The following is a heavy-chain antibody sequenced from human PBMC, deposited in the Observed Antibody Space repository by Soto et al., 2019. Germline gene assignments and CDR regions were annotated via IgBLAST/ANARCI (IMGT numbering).Heavy chain of an antibody. D-gene: IGHD4-17*01. J-gene: IGHJ6*02. V-gene: IGHV1-18*04. CDR2: ISAYNGNT. CDR3: ARDQAPPVTVTTSLNYYYYYGMDV. CDR1: GYTFTSYG. Sequence: QVQLVQSGAEVKKPGASVKVSCKASGYTFTSYGISWVRQAPGQGLEWMGWISAYNGNTNYAQKLQGRVTMTTDTSTSTAYMELRSLRSDDTAVYYCARDQAPPVTVTTSLNYYYYYGMDVWGQGTTVTVSS.